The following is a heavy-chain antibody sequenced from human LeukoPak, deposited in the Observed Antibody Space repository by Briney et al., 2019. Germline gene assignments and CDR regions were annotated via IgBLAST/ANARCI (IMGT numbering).Heavy chain of an antibody. CDR2: IKSTLDGGTT. D-gene: IGHD6-19*01. Sequence: GGSLRLSCAASGFTFSSYGMNWVRQVPGKGLEWVGRIKSTLDGGTTDLAAPVKDRFTVSRDDSKETLYLQMNSLKTEDTAIYYCTTGGNVIVAGTRAFDIWGQGTMVTVSS. V-gene: IGHV3-15*07. CDR3: TTGGNVIVAGTRAFDI. CDR1: GFTFSSYG. J-gene: IGHJ3*02.